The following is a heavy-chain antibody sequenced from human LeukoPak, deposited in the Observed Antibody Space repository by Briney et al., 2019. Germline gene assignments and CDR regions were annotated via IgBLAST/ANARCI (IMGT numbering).Heavy chain of an antibody. CDR1: GGSISSYY. V-gene: IGHV4-59*12. D-gene: IGHD3-16*01. Sequence: SETLSLTCTVSGGSISSYYWSWIRQPPGKGLEWIGYIYYSGSTNYNPSLKSRVTISVDTSKNQFSLKVKSVTAADTAVYYCARDARQELLAGGFDFWGQGTLVTVSS. CDR3: ARDARQELLAGGFDF. J-gene: IGHJ4*02. CDR2: IYYSGST.